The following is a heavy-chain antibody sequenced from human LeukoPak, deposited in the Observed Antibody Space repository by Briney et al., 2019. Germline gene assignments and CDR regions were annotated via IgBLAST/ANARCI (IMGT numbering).Heavy chain of an antibody. V-gene: IGHV3-74*01. J-gene: IGHJ3*02. D-gene: IGHD3-22*01. Sequence: GGSLRLSCAASGFTFSSYWMHWVRHAPGKGLVWVSRINRDGSRTSYADSAKGRFTISTDNAKNPLYLQMTSLRAEDTAVYYCARGHRSVYYYDSSGHPRDAFDIWGQGTMVTVSS. CDR3: ARGHRSVYYYDSSGHPRDAFDI. CDR1: GFTFSSYW. CDR2: INRDGSRT.